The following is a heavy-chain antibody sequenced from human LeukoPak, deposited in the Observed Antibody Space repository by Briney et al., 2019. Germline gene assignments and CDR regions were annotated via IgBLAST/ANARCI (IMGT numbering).Heavy chain of an antibody. Sequence: PSETLSLTCTVSGGSISSSSYYWGWIRQPPGKGLEWIGEINHSGSTNYNPSLKSRVTISVDTSKNQFSLKLSSVTAADTAVYYCASHDYGDYPFNYWGQGTLVTVSS. V-gene: IGHV4-39*07. CDR1: GGSISSSSYY. J-gene: IGHJ4*02. CDR2: INHSGST. D-gene: IGHD4-17*01. CDR3: ASHDYGDYPFNY.